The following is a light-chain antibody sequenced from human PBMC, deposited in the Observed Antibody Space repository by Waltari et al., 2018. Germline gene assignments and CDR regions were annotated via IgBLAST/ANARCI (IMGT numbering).Light chain of an antibody. Sequence: EIVLTRSPGTLSLSPGERATLYCRASQSVSSSYLAWYQQKPGQAPRLLIYGASSRATGIPDRFSGSGSGTDFTLTISRLEPEDFAVYYCQQYGSSPRTFGQGTKVEIK. CDR1: QSVSSSY. CDR3: QQYGSSPRT. J-gene: IGKJ1*01. CDR2: GAS. V-gene: IGKV3-20*01.